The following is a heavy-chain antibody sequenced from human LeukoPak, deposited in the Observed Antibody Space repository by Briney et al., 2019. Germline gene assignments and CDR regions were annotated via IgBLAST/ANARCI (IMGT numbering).Heavy chain of an antibody. CDR3: ARDNPGIAVA. J-gene: IGHJ5*02. CDR2: IYSGGST. Sequence: GGSLRLSCATSGFTVSSNYMSWVRQAPGKGLEWASVIYSGGSTYYADSVKGRFTISRDNSKNTLYLQMNSLRAEDTAVYYCARDNPGIAVAWGQGTLVTVSS. D-gene: IGHD6-19*01. V-gene: IGHV3-66*01. CDR1: GFTVSSNY.